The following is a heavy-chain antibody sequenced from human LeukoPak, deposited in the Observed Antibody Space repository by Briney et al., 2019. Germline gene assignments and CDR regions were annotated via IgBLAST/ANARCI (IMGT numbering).Heavy chain of an antibody. Sequence: ASVKVSCKASGYTFSSYGISWVRQAPGQGLEWMGWISVYNGNTDYAQKAQGRVTMTTDTSTSTAYMELSSLRSEDTAVYYCARSIAGGSYPPVYYFDYWGQGTLVTVSS. CDR1: GYTFSSYG. CDR2: ISVYNGNT. V-gene: IGHV1-18*01. J-gene: IGHJ4*02. D-gene: IGHD1-26*01. CDR3: ARSIAGGSYPPVYYFDY.